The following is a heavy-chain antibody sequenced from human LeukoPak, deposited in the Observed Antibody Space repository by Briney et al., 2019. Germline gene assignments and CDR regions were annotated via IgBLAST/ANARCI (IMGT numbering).Heavy chain of an antibody. V-gene: IGHV4-4*07. D-gene: IGHD3-10*01. CDR2: IYNSGST. CDR3: AREMYYYGSGSSYYYYMDV. Sequence: SETLSLTCAVSGGSISSYYWSWIRQPAGKGLEWIGRIYNSGSTTYNPSLKSRVTMSVDTSKNQFSLKLSSATAADTAVYYCAREMYYYGSGSSYYYYMDVWGKGTTVTISS. CDR1: GGSISSYY. J-gene: IGHJ6*03.